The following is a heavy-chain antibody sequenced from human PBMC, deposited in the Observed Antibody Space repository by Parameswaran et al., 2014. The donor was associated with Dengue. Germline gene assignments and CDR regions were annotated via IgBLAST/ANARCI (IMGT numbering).Heavy chain of an antibody. CDR2: LYPSGST. J-gene: IGHJ5*02. D-gene: IGHD3-10*01. CDR1: GITVSSNY. V-gene: IGHV3-66*02. Sequence: GGSLRLSCAASGITVSSNYMSWVRQAPGKGLEWVSILYPSGSTHHADSVKGRFTISRDKIKNTLYLQLTSLRSEDTAVYYCARGTYVSGSYPGVWFDPWGQGTLVTVSS. CDR3: ARGTYVSGSYPGVWFDP.